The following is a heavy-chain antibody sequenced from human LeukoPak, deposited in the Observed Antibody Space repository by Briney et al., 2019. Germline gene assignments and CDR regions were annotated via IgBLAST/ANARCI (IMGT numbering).Heavy chain of an antibody. J-gene: IGHJ3*02. V-gene: IGHV1-2*02. D-gene: IGHD4/OR15-4a*01. CDR1: GYTFTGYY. CDR2: IHPNNGGT. Sequence: GASVKVSCKTSGYTFTGYYMHWVRQAPGQGLVWMGWIHPNNGGTIYARSFQGRVTMTSDTSISTAYLELNSLISEDTAVYYCARATWYGGNPSGAFDIWGQGTMVTVSS. CDR3: ARATWYGGNPSGAFDI.